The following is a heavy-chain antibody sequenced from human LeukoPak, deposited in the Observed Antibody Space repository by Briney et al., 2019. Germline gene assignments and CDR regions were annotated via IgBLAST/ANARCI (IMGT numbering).Heavy chain of an antibody. CDR1: GGSISSSSYY. CDR3: ASLLGGIVGY. J-gene: IGHJ4*02. Sequence: SGTLSLTCTVSGGSISSSSYYWGWIRQPPGKGLEWIGSIYYSGSTYYNPSLKSRVTISVDTSKNQFSLKLSSVTAADTAVYYCASLLGGIVGYWGQGTLVTVSS. D-gene: IGHD3-16*01. CDR2: IYYSGST. V-gene: IGHV4-39*01.